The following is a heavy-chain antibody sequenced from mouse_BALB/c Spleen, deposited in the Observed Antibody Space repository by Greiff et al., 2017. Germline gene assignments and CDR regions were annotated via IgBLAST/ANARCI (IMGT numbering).Heavy chain of an antibody. CDR1: GFNIKDTY. D-gene: IGHD2-4*01. CDR3: APLYYDYDGFAY. V-gene: IGHV14-3*02. CDR2: IDPANGNT. J-gene: IGHJ3*01. Sequence: VQLQQSGAELVKPGASVKLSCTASGFNIKDTYMHWVKQRPEQGLGWIGRIDPANGNTKYDPKFQGKATITADTSSNTAYLQLSSLTSEDTAVYYCAPLYYDYDGFAYWGQGTLVTVSA.